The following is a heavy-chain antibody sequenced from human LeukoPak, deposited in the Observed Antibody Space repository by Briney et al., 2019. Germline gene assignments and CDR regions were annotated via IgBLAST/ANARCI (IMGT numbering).Heavy chain of an antibody. D-gene: IGHD5-18*01. V-gene: IGHV1-18*01. CDR2: NSAYNGNT. CDR1: GYTFTSYG. J-gene: IGHJ4*02. CDR3: ASSWIQLWTLDY. Sequence: ASVKVSCKASGYTFTSYGISWVRQAPGQGLDWMGWNSAYNGNTNYAQKLQGRVTMTTDTSTSTAYMELRSLRSDDTAVYYCASSWIQLWTLDYWGQGTLVTVSS.